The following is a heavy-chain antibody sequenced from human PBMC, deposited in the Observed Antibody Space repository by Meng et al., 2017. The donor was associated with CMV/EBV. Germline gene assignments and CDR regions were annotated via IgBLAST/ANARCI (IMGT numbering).Heavy chain of an antibody. J-gene: IGHJ4*02. CDR2: ISSSGSTI. Sequence: GGSLRLSCAASGFTFSSYGMHWVRQAPGKGLEWVSYISSSGSTIYYADSVKGRFTISRDNAKNSLYLQMNSLRAEDTAVYYCASWGGVVPADYWGQETLVTVSS. D-gene: IGHD2-2*01. CDR1: GFTFSSYG. CDR3: ASWGGVVPADY. V-gene: IGHV3-48*04.